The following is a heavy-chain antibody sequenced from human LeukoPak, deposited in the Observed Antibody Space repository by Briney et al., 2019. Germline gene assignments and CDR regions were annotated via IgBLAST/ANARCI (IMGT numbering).Heavy chain of an antibody. J-gene: IGHJ4*02. CDR3: ATDYGSGAYYTLDY. CDR2: ISGNGGST. D-gene: IGHD3-10*01. CDR1: GFTFSSYA. V-gene: IGHV3-23*01. Sequence: PGGSLRLSCAASGFTFSSYAMSWVRQAPGKGLEWVSAISGNGGSTYYADSVKGRFTISRDNSKNTLYLQMNSLRAEDTAVYYCATDYGSGAYYTLDYWGQGTLVTVSS.